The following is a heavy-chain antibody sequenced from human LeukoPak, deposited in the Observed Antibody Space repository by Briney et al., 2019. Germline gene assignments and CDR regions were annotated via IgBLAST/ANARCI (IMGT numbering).Heavy chain of an antibody. V-gene: IGHV1-18*01. CDR2: ISAYNGNT. D-gene: IGHD3-9*01. CDR3: ARERVNYDILTGYYKGAFDI. J-gene: IGHJ3*02. CDR1: GYTFTSYG. Sequence: ASVTVSFKASGYTFTSYGISWVRQAPGQGLEWMGWISAYNGNTNYAQKLQGRVTMTTDTSTSTAYMELRSLRSDDTAVYYCARERVNYDILTGYYKGAFDIWGQGTMVTVSS.